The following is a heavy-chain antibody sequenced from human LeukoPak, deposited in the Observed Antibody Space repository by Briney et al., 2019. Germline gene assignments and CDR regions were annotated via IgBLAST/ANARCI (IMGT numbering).Heavy chain of an antibody. CDR1: GFTFSSYG. J-gene: IGHJ4*02. V-gene: IGHV3-23*01. Sequence: GGTLRLSCAASGFTFSSYGMSWVRQAPGKGLEWVSAITGSGGSTYYADSVKGRFTISRDNSKNTLYLQMSSLRAEDTALYYCARVPGGWDLYFDYWGQGTLVTVSS. D-gene: IGHD1-26*01. CDR3: ARVPGGWDLYFDY. CDR2: ITGSGGST.